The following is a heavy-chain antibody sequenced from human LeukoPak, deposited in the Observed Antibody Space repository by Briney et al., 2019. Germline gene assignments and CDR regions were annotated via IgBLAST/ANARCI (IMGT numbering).Heavy chain of an antibody. CDR1: EFTFSSYG. D-gene: IGHD6-19*01. J-gene: IGHJ4*02. V-gene: IGHV3-33*01. CDR3: ARDGPTLYSSGWYKGGIDY. Sequence: GRSLRLSCAASEFTFSSYGMHWVRQAPGEGLEWVAVIWYDGGNKYYADSVKGRFTISRDNSKNTLYLQMNSLRAEDTAVYYCARDGPTLYSSGWYKGGIDYWGQGTLVTVSS. CDR2: IWYDGGNK.